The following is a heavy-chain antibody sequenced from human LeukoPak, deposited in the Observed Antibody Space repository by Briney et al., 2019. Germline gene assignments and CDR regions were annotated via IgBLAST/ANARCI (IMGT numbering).Heavy chain of an antibody. CDR1: GGSISSSSYY. V-gene: IGHV4-39*01. Sequence: PSETLSLTCTVSGGSISSSSYYWGWIRQPPGKGLEWIGSIYYSGSTYYNPSLKSRVTISVDTSKNQFSLKLSSVTAADTAVYYCARGWSSRYAFDIWGQGTMVTVSS. CDR2: IYYSGST. CDR3: ARGWSSRYAFDI. J-gene: IGHJ3*02. D-gene: IGHD6-13*01.